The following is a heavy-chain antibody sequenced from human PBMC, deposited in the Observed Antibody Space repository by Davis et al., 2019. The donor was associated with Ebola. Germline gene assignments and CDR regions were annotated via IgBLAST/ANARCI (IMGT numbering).Heavy chain of an antibody. Sequence: MPSETLSLTCTVSGGSISSSSYYWGWIRQPPGKGLEWIGSIYYSGSTYYNPSLKSRVTISVDTSKNQFSLKLSSVTAADTAVYYCARLHIVVVTLWGQGTMVTASS. CDR3: ARLHIVVVTL. CDR2: IYYSGST. V-gene: IGHV4-39*01. J-gene: IGHJ3*01. CDR1: GGSISSSSYY. D-gene: IGHD2-21*02.